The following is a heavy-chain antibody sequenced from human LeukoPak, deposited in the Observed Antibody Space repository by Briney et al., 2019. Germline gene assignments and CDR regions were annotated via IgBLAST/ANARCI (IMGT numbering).Heavy chain of an antibody. V-gene: IGHV4-34*01. CDR1: GGSFSGYY. D-gene: IGHD1-14*01. J-gene: IGHJ3*02. Sequence: SETLSLTCAVYGGSFSGYYWSWIRQPPGKGLEWIGEINHSGSTNYNPSLKSRVTISVDTSKNQFSLKLSSVTAADTAVYYCARNPYNDAFDIWGQGTMVTVPS. CDR3: ARNPYNDAFDI. CDR2: INHSGST.